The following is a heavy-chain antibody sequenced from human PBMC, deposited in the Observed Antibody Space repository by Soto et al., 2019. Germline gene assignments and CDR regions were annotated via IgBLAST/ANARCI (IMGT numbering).Heavy chain of an antibody. J-gene: IGHJ4*02. V-gene: IGHV4-4*02. CDR3: TKNSAYALDY. CDR1: GGSVSNNNW. CDR2: IHHSGGT. D-gene: IGHD5-12*01. Sequence: QVQLQESGPGLVKPSGTLFLSCAVSGGSVSNNNWWSWVRQSPGNGLEWIGEIHHSGGTSYNLSLESRATLSVDKSKNELSLRLNYVTAADTAVYYCTKNSAYALDYWGLGILVTVSS.